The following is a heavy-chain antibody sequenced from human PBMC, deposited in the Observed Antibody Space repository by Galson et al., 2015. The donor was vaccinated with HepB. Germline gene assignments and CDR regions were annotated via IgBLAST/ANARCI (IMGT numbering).Heavy chain of an antibody. Sequence: SLTCTVSGGSISSGGYYWSWIRQHPGKGLEWIGYIYYSGSTYYNPSLKSRVTISVDTSKNQFSLKLSSVTAADTAVYYCARDKYGDYARAWGQGTMVTVSS. CDR1: GGSISSGGYY. CDR3: ARDKYGDYARA. D-gene: IGHD4-17*01. CDR2: IYYSGST. J-gene: IGHJ3*01. V-gene: IGHV4-31*03.